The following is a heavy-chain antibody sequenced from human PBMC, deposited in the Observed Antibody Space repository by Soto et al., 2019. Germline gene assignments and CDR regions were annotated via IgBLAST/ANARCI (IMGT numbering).Heavy chain of an antibody. D-gene: IGHD3-16*01. CDR1: GGTFSSYA. J-gene: IGHJ5*02. CDR2: IIPIFGTA. V-gene: IGHV1-69*01. CDR3: ARVLPTDYDYVFWFDP. Sequence: ASVKVSCKASGGTFSSYAISWVRQAPGQGLEWMGGIIPIFGTANYAQKFQGRVTITAGESTSTAYMELSSLRSEDTAVYYCARVLPTDYDYVFWFDPWGQGTLVTVSS.